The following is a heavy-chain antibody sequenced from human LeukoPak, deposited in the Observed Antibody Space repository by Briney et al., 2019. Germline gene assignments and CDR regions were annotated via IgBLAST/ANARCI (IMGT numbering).Heavy chain of an antibody. CDR1: GYTFTSFA. V-gene: IGHV1-18*01. Sequence: ASVKVSCKASGYTFTSFAISWVRQAPGQGLEYMGWISAYNGNTNYAQKLQGRVTMTTDTSTTTAYMELRSPTSDDTAVYYCARARGVVPGASDLYWGQGTPVTVSS. J-gene: IGHJ4*02. CDR2: ISAYNGNT. D-gene: IGHD2-2*01. CDR3: ARARGVVPGASDLY.